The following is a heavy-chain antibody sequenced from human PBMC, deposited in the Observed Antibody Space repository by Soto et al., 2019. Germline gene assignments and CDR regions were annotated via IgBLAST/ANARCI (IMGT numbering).Heavy chain of an antibody. CDR2: IYYSGST. J-gene: IGHJ5*02. D-gene: IGHD3-22*01. Sequence: TLSLTCTVSGGSVSSGSYYWSWIRQPPGKGLEWIGYIYYSGSTNYNPSLKSRVTISVDTSKNQFSLKLSSVTAADTAVYYCARAPRITMIVNWFDPWGQGTLVTVSS. V-gene: IGHV4-61*01. CDR3: ARAPRITMIVNWFDP. CDR1: GGSVSSGSYY.